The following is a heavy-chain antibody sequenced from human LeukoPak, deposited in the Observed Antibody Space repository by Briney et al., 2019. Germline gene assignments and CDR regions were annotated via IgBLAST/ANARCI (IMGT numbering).Heavy chain of an antibody. Sequence: GGSLRLSCAASGLIFSTYAMHWVRQAPGKGLEWVSAISGSGGSTYYADSVKGRFTISRDNSKNTLYLQMNSLRAEDTAVYYCAKVTEYSYGPFDYWGQGTLVTVSS. V-gene: IGHV3-23*01. D-gene: IGHD5-18*01. CDR3: AKVTEYSYGPFDY. CDR2: ISGSGGST. J-gene: IGHJ4*02. CDR1: GLIFSTYA.